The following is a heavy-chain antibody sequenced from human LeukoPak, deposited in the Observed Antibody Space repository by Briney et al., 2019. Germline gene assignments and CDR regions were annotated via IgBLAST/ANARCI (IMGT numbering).Heavy chain of an antibody. J-gene: IGHJ5*02. CDR2: IYYSGST. Sequence: PSETLSLTCTVSGGSMRSYYWNWIRQPPGKGLEWIGYIYYSGSTNYNPSLKSRVTISVDTSKNQFSLKLSSVTAADTAVYYCARVDSWFDPWGQGTLVTVSS. CDR1: GGSMRSYY. V-gene: IGHV4-59*01. CDR3: ARVDSWFDP. D-gene: IGHD3-22*01.